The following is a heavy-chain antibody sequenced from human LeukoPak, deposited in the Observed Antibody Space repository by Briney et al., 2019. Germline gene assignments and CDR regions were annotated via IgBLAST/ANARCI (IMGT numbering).Heavy chain of an antibody. J-gene: IGHJ6*02. CDR3: AKEGGPGWELPHYYYYYGMDV. CDR1: GFTFSSYA. Sequence: PGGSLRLSCAASGFTFSSYAMSWVRQAPGKGLEWVSAIIGSGGSTYYADSVKGRFTISRDNSKNTLYLQMNSLRAEDTAVYYCAKEGGPGWELPHYYYYYGMDVWGQGTTVTVSS. CDR2: IIGSGGST. V-gene: IGHV3-23*01. D-gene: IGHD1-26*01.